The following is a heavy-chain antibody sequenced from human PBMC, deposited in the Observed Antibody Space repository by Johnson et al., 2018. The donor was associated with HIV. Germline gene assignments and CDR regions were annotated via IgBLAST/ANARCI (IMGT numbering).Heavy chain of an antibody. CDR3: AKDRRQSSWELLDDAFDI. D-gene: IGHD1-26*01. CDR2: IRYDGSNK. V-gene: IGHV3-30*02. J-gene: IGHJ3*02. CDR1: GFTFSNAW. Sequence: QMLLVESGGGLVKPGGSLRLSCAASGFTFSNAWMSWVRQAPGKGLEWVAFIRYDGSNKYYADSVKGRFTISRDNSKNTLYLQMNSLRAEDTAVYYCAKDRRQSSWELLDDAFDIWGQVTMVTVSS.